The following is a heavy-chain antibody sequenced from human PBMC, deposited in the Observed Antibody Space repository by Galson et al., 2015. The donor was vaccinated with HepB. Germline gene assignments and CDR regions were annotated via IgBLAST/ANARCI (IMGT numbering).Heavy chain of an antibody. D-gene: IGHD3-16*01. CDR2: IKQDGSEK. J-gene: IGHJ3*02. V-gene: IGHV3-7*03. CDR3: ARPKAIMRGRGGAFDI. Sequence: SLRLSCAASGFTFSSYWMSWVRQAPGKGLEWVANIKQDGSEKYYVDSVKGRFTISRDNAKNSLYLQMNSLRAEDTAVYYCARPKAIMRGRGGAFDIWGQGTMVTVSS. CDR1: GFTFSSYW.